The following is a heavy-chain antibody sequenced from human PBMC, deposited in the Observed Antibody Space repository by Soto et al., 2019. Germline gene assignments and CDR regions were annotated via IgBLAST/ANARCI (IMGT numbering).Heavy chain of an antibody. CDR3: ARDKITGLFDY. CDR1: GGSISSSSYS. CDR2: MNHGGNT. D-gene: IGHD2-8*02. J-gene: IGHJ4*02. V-gene: IGHV4-39*07. Sequence: SETLSLTCIVSGGSISSSSYSWAWIRQPPGKGLEWIGNMNHGGNTNYNPSLKSRVTISVDTSKNQFSLKLTSVTAADTAVYYCARDKITGLFDYWGQGTLVTVSS.